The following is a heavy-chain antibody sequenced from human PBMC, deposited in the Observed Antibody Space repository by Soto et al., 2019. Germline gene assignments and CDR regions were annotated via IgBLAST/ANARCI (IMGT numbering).Heavy chain of an antibody. CDR2: AHHSGRT. CDR3: ACSRSNYGDYYYYGMDV. V-gene: IGHV4-4*02. Sequence: SETLSLTCAVSGGSISSSNWWNWVRQSPGKGLEWIGEAHHSGRTNYNPSLKSRVTISVDKSKNHFSLKLSSVTAADTAVYYCACSRSNYGDYYYYGMDVWGQGTTVTVSS. J-gene: IGHJ6*02. CDR1: GGSISSSNW. D-gene: IGHD4-4*01.